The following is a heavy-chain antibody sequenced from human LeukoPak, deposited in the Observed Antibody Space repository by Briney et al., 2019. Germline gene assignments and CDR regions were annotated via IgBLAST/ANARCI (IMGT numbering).Heavy chain of an antibody. D-gene: IGHD3-10*01. V-gene: IGHV4-59*01. CDR2: IYYSGST. J-gene: IGHJ5*02. Sequence: PSEPLSLTCTVSGGSISSYYWSWIRQPPGKGLEWIGYIYYSGSTNYNPSLKSRVTISVDTSKNQFSLKLSSVTAADTAVYYCACQAPRSGHDNWFDPWGQGTLVTVSS. CDR3: ACQAPRSGHDNWFDP. CDR1: GGSISSYY.